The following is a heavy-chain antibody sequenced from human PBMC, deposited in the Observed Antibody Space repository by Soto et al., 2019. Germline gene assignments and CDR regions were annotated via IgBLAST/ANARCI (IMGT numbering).Heavy chain of an antibody. J-gene: IGHJ4*02. Sequence: GGSLSLSCAASGFTFSSYEMNWVRPAPGKGLEWVSYISSSGSTIYYADSVKGRFTISRDNAKNPLYLQMNSLRAEDTAVYYCARGKGLYYDSSGYFDYWGQGTLVTVSS. CDR2: ISSSGSTI. D-gene: IGHD3-22*01. V-gene: IGHV3-48*03. CDR1: GFTFSSYE. CDR3: ARGKGLYYDSSGYFDY.